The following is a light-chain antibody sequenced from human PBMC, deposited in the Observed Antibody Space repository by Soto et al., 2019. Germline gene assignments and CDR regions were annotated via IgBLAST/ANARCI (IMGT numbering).Light chain of an antibody. V-gene: IGKV3D-15*01. CDR2: GAS. CDR1: QSVSGD. Sequence: EIVMTQSPATLSVSLGERATLSCRASQSVSGDLAWYQQKPGQAPRLLIYGASTRATGIPARFSGSGSGTEFTLTISSLQSEAFAVYYCQQYNNWPPTFGQGTKVEIK. J-gene: IGKJ1*01. CDR3: QQYNNWPPT.